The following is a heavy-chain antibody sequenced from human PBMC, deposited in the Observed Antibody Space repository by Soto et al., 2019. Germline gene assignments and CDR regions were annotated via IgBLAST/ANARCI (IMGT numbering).Heavy chain of an antibody. J-gene: IGHJ3*01. D-gene: IGHD5-18*01. CDR1: GGSFSGYY. CDR3: ARGGIQPN. CDR2: INHSGST. V-gene: IGHV4-34*01. Sequence: QVQLQQWGAGLLKPSETLSLTCAVYGGSFSGYYWSWIRQPPGKGLEWIGEINHSGSTNYNPSLRSRVTISVDTSKNQFSLKLSSVTAADTAVYYCARGGIQPNWGQGTMVTVSS.